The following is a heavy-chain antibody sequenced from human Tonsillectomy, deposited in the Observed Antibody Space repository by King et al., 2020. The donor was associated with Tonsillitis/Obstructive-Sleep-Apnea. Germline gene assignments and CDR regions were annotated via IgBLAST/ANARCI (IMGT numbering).Heavy chain of an antibody. Sequence: VQLQQWGAGLLKASETLSLTCAVYGGSFSGYSWSWIRQPPGKGLEWMAEINYGGSASYNPSLKSRVTISRDTPKKQFSLRLSSVTAADTAVYYCARVASGISLYHYYYMDVWGTGTTVTVSS. J-gene: IGHJ6*03. D-gene: IGHD3-10*01. CDR3: ARVASGISLYHYYYMDV. CDR1: GGSFSGYS. CDR2: INYGGSA. V-gene: IGHV4-34*01.